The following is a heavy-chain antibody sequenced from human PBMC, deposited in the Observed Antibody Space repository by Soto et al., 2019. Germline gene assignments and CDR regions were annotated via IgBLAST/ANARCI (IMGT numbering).Heavy chain of an antibody. Sequence: KLPLTYTVSGDSIRSGNHYWSWIRQPPGKGLEWIGYIYYSGSTCYSPSLKSRVTISVDTSKNQFSLKLNSVTAADTAVYYGSRVDILTVSRCMDVWGQGPTVTV. V-gene: IGHV4-30-4*01. CDR1: GDSIRSGNHY. J-gene: IGHJ6*02. D-gene: IGHD3-9*01. CDR2: IYYSGST. CDR3: SRVDILTVSRCMDV.